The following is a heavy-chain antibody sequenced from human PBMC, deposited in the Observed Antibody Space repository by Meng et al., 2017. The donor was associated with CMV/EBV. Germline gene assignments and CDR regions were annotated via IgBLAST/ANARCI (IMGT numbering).Heavy chain of an antibody. CDR2: IVVGSGNT. CDR3: AADPMIVVVITTVRVFDY. V-gene: IGHV1-58*01. Sequence: SVQVSCKASGFTFTSSAVQWVRQARGQRLEWIGWIVVGSGNTNYAQKFQERVTITRDMSTSTAYMELSSLRSEDTAVYYCAADPMIVVVITTVRVFDYWGQGTLVTVSS. D-gene: IGHD3-22*01. J-gene: IGHJ4*02. CDR1: GFTFTSSA.